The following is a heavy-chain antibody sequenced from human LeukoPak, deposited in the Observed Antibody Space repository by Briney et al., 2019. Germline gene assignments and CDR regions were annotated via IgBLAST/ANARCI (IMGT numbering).Heavy chain of an antibody. Sequence: PGGSLRLSCAASGFTVSSNYMSWVRQAPGKGLEWVALISYDGSNKYYADSVKGRFTISRDNSKNTLYLQMNSLRAEDTAVYYCARDREYSYGYDYWGQGTLVTVSS. D-gene: IGHD5-18*01. CDR3: ARDREYSYGYDY. J-gene: IGHJ4*02. CDR1: GFTVSSNY. V-gene: IGHV3-30*03. CDR2: ISYDGSNK.